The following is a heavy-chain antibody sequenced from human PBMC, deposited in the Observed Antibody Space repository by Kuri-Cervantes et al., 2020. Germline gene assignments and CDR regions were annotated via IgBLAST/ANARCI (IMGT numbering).Heavy chain of an antibody. CDR1: GFTFSDYY. Sequence: GESLKISCAASGFTFSDYYMSWIRQAPGKGLEWVSYISSSGSTIYYADSVKGRFTISRDNAKNTLYLQMNSLRAEDTAVYYCAREEVVFFDYYGMDVWGQGTTVTVSS. CDR3: AREEVVFFDYYGMDV. V-gene: IGHV3-11*04. J-gene: IGHJ6*02. CDR2: ISSSGSTI. D-gene: IGHD2-15*01.